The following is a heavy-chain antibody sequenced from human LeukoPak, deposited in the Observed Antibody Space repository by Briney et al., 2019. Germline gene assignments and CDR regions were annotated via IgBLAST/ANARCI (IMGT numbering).Heavy chain of an antibody. D-gene: IGHD3-3*01. Sequence: GGSLRLSCAASGFNFSSYAMSWVRQAPGKGLEWVSLISGDGGSTYYADSVKGRFTISRDNSKNSLYLQMNSLRTEDTALYYCAKDYDFWSGFDYWGQGTLVTVSS. CDR1: GFNFSSYA. J-gene: IGHJ4*02. V-gene: IGHV3-43*02. CDR3: AKDYDFWSGFDY. CDR2: ISGDGGST.